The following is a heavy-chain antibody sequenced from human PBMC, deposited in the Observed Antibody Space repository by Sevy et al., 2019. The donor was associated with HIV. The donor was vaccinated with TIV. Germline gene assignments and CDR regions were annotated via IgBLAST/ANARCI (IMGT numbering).Heavy chain of an antibody. CDR1: GYTLTELS. CDR2: FDPEDGET. D-gene: IGHD1-26*01. V-gene: IGHV1-24*01. Sequence: ASVKVSCKVSGYTLTELSMHWVRQAPGKGLEWMGGFDPEDGETIYAQKFQGRVTMTEETSTDTAYMELSCLRSEDTAVYYCATGEGATYYYGMDVWGQGTTVTVSS. J-gene: IGHJ6*02. CDR3: ATGEGATYYYGMDV.